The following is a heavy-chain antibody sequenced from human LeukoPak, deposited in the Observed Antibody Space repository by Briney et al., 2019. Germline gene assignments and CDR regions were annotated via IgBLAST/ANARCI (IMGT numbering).Heavy chain of an antibody. D-gene: IGHD3-10*02. Sequence: SVKVSCKASGGTFSSYAISWVRQAPGQGLEWMGGIIPIFGTANYAQKFQGRVTITADKSTSTAYMELSSLRSEDTAVYYCARTLFGELSPTPYYYYGMDVWGKGTTVTVSS. V-gene: IGHV1-69*06. CDR3: ARTLFGELSPTPYYYYGMDV. CDR2: IIPIFGTA. J-gene: IGHJ6*04. CDR1: GGTFSSYA.